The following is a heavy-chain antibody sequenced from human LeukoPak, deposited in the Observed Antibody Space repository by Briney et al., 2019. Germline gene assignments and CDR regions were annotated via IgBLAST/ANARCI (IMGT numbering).Heavy chain of an antibody. CDR2: INSDGSEG. CDR1: RFTFSGFW. J-gene: IGHJ6*02. V-gene: IGHV3-7*03. Sequence: GGSLRLSCAVSRFTFSGFWMSWSRQAPGKGLEWVASINSDGSEGYYADVVKGRFTISRDNAKNSLYLQINSLRAEDTAVYYCAKEHSYGWPYYYYGMDVWGQGTTVTVSS. CDR3: AKEHSYGWPYYYYGMDV. D-gene: IGHD5-18*01.